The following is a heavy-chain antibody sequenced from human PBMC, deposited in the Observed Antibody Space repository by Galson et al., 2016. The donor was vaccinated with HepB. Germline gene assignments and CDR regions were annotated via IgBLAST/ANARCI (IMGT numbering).Heavy chain of an antibody. CDR3: ARDRRWELLTFDY. V-gene: IGHV3-33*01. CDR2: IWYDGSKK. CDR1: GFSFSSYG. J-gene: IGHJ4*02. D-gene: IGHD1-26*01. Sequence: SLRLSCAASGFSFSSYGMHWVRQAPGKGLEWVAVIWYDGSKKYYADSVKGRFTISRDTSRNTLYLQMNSLRAEDTAVYYCARDRRWELLTFDYWGQGTLVPGSS.